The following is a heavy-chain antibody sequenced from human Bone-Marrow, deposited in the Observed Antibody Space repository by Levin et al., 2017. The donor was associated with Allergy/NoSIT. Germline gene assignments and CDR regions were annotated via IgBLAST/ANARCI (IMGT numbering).Heavy chain of an antibody. J-gene: IGHJ5*02. Sequence: GGSLRLSCKASGYTFGTNGISWVRQAPGQGLEWMGSISAYNGNTNYVQKLQGRVTLTTDTSTSTAYMELRSLRSDDTAIYYCARGGIASSGTGNWFDPWGQGTLVTVSS. CDR1: GYTFGTNG. CDR3: ARGGIASSGTGNWFDP. D-gene: IGHD6-13*01. CDR2: ISAYNGNT. V-gene: IGHV1-18*01.